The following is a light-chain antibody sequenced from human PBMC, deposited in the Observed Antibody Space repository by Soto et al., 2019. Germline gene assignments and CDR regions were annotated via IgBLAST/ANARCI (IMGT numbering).Light chain of an antibody. J-gene: IGLJ3*02. CDR1: SSDVGSYNL. CDR3: CSYATSHTWV. V-gene: IGLV2-23*01. Sequence: QSALTQPASVSGSPGQSITISCTGTSSDVGSYNLVSWYQQHPGKAPKLVIYEDNKRPSGVSNHFSGSKSGNTASLTISGLQADDADDYFCCSYATSHTWVFGGGTKLTVL. CDR2: EDN.